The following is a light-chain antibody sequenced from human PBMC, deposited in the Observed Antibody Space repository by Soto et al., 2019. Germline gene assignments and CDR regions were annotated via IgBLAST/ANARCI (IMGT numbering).Light chain of an antibody. Sequence: SGLTQSQGTLSLSPGERATLSCRASQSVINNYLACXXQKRGQALRLLIYGXSNRATGIPDRFSGSGSGTDFTLTISRLEPEDFAVYYCQQYGSSGTFGQGTKVDIK. J-gene: IGKJ1*01. V-gene: IGKV3-20*01. CDR2: GXS. CDR1: QSVINNY. CDR3: QQYGSSGT.